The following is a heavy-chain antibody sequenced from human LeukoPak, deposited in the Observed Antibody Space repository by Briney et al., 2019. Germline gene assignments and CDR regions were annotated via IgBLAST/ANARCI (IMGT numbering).Heavy chain of an antibody. V-gene: IGHV4-59*12. CDR3: ARELITKADAFDI. CDR2: IYYSGST. CDR1: GGSISSYY. D-gene: IGHD1-20*01. Sequence: PSETLSLTCTVSGGSISSYYWSWIRQPPGKGLEWIGYIYYSGSTNYNPSLKSRVTISVDTSKNQLSLKLTSVTAADTAVYYCARELITKADAFDIWGQGTMVTVSS. J-gene: IGHJ3*02.